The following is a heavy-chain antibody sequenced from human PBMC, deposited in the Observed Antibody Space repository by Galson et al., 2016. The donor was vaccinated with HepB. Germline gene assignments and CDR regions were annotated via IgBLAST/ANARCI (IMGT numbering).Heavy chain of an antibody. CDR1: GGSISSNGHY. D-gene: IGHD3/OR15-3a*01. Sequence: SETLSLTCSVSGGSISSNGHYWGWIRQPPGKGLAWVGSIFYSGTIYYNPSLESRVAISIDPSKNQFSLKLRSVTAADTAVYYCAGGSIDDIKIFGPRSWFDPWGQGTLVSVSS. CDR2: IFYSGTI. V-gene: IGHV4-39*02. CDR3: AGGSIDDIKIFGPRSWFDP. J-gene: IGHJ5*02.